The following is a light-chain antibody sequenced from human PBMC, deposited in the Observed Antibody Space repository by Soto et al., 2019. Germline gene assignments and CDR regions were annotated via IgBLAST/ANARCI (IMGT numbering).Light chain of an antibody. J-gene: IGKJ4*01. V-gene: IGKV1-33*01. CDR1: QDIKNY. CDR3: QQYDSLPPT. CDR2: DAF. Sequence: DIQMTQSPSSLSAFVGDSITITCQASQDIKNYLNWYQHKPGKAPKLLIYDAFKSDTGVPSRFSGSGSGTDFTFTINNLQPEEIAAYCCQQYDSLPPTFGGGTGV.